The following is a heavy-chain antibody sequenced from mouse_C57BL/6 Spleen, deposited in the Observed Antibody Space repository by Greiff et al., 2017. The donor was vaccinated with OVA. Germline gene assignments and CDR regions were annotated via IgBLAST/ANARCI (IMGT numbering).Heavy chain of an antibody. V-gene: IGHV1-64*01. CDR2: IHPNSGST. CDR1: GYTFTSYW. J-gene: IGHJ4*01. D-gene: IGHD1-1*01. CDR3: ARPDYDSSYYAMDY. Sequence: QVQLKQPGAELVKPGASVKLSCKASGYTFTSYWMHWVKQRPGQGLEWIGMIHPNSGSTNYNEKFKSKATLTVDKSSSTAYMQLSSLTSEDSAVYYCARPDYDSSYYAMDYWGQGTSVTVSS.